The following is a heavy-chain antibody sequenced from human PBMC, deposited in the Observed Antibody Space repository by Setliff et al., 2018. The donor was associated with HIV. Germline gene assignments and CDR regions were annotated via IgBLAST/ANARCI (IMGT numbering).Heavy chain of an antibody. CDR1: GGTFSSYA. V-gene: IGHV1-69*13. J-gene: IGHJ6*03. CDR2: IIPIFGTA. D-gene: IGHD1-26*01. CDR3: ARGYLISGTQKSYYMDV. Sequence: SVKVSCKASGGTFSSYAISWVRQAPGQGLEWMGGIIPIFGTANYAQKFQGRVTITADESTSTAYMELSTLRSEDTAVYYCARGYLISGTQKSYYMDVWGKGTTVTVS.